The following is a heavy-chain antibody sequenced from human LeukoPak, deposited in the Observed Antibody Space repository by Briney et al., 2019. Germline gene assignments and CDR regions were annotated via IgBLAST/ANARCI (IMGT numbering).Heavy chain of an antibody. V-gene: IGHV4-34*01. Sequence: SETLSLTCAVYGGSFSDYDWSWIRQPPGKGLEWIGEINDSGSTNYNPSLKSRVTMSLDTSKSQFSLKLRSVTAADTAVYYCARTPYDSSGYYYFQHWGQGTLVTVSS. CDR3: ARTPYDSSGYYYFQH. D-gene: IGHD3-22*01. CDR1: GGSFSDYD. CDR2: INDSGST. J-gene: IGHJ1*01.